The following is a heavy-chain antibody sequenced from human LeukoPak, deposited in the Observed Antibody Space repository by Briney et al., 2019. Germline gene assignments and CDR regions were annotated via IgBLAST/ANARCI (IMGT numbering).Heavy chain of an antibody. V-gene: IGHV3-23*01. Sequence: GGSLRLSCVASQYTFSNYAMSWVRQAPGKGLEWVSSIDSGGGSTYYADSVKGRFTTSRDNSKNTLYLQMNSLRAEDTAIYYCASADGSGYRYYWGQGTLVTVSS. J-gene: IGHJ4*02. CDR1: QYTFSNYA. CDR3: ASADGSGYRYY. CDR2: IDSGGGST. D-gene: IGHD3-22*01.